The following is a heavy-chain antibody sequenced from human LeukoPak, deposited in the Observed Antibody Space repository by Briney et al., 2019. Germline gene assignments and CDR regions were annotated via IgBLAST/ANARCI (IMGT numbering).Heavy chain of an antibody. CDR3: AKVDSGIVATGSPYFDY. V-gene: IGHV3-23*01. CDR2: ISASGDNT. J-gene: IGHJ4*02. Sequence: GGTLRLSCAASGFTFSSSGMSWVRQAPGKGLEWVSTISASGDNTYHADSVKGRFTISRDNSKNTLYLQMNSLRAEDTAVYYCAKVDSGIVATGSPYFDYWGQGTLVTVSS. CDR1: GFTFSSSG. D-gene: IGHD6-13*01.